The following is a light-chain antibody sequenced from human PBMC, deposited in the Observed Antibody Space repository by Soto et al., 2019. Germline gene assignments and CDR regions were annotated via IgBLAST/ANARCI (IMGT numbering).Light chain of an antibody. CDR2: GAS. CDR1: QNIDRW. Sequence: DIQMTQSPSTLSASVGDRVTITCRASQNIDRWLAWYQQKPGKAPNLLIYGASSLESGVQSRFSGSGSGTEFTLTISSLRPDDSATYYCQHYNSYPWTFGQGTKVEIK. J-gene: IGKJ1*01. V-gene: IGKV1-5*03. CDR3: QHYNSYPWT.